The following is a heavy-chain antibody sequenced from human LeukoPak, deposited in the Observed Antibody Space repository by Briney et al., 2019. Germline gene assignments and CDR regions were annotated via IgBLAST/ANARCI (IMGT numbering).Heavy chain of an antibody. J-gene: IGHJ5*02. Sequence: GGSLRLSCAASGFTFSSYEMNWVRQAPGKGLEWVSYISSSGSTIYYADSVKGRFTISRDNAKNSLYLQMNSLRAEDTAVYYSARDGGLEAAAGIHPWGQGTLVTVSS. D-gene: IGHD6-13*01. CDR1: GFTFSSYE. CDR3: ARDGGLEAAAGIHP. CDR2: ISSSGSTI. V-gene: IGHV3-48*03.